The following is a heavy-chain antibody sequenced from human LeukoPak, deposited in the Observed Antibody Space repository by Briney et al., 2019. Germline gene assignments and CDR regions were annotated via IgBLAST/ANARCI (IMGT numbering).Heavy chain of an antibody. CDR1: GFILNNYG. J-gene: IGHJ4*02. CDR3: AKDAEGGFVGFWGQGGKALDY. CDR2: ISYDGRYT. V-gene: IGHV3-30*18. D-gene: IGHD3-16*01. Sequence: GGSLRLPCAASGFILNNYGVHWVRQAPGKGLEWVAVISYDGRYTYYADSVKGRFTISRDNSKNTLYLQMNSLRAEDTAVYYCAKDAEGGFVGFWGQGGKALDYWGQGTLVTVSS.